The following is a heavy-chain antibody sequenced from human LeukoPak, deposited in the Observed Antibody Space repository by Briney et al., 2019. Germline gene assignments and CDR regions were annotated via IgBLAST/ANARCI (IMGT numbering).Heavy chain of an antibody. CDR3: ARGQYFSTTYYFDY. CDR2: IKQAGTEK. J-gene: IGHJ4*02. CDR1: GFTFSSYW. Sequence: GGSLRLSCAASGFTFSSYWMTWVRQAPGKGLEWVANIKQAGTEKYYVDSVKGRFTISRDNAKNSLFLQMNSLRAEDTAVYFCARGQYFSTTYYFDYWGQGTLVTVTS. V-gene: IGHV3-7*03. D-gene: IGHD2/OR15-2a*01.